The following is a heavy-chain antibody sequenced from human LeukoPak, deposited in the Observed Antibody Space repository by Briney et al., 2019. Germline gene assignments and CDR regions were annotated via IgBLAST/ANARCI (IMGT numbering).Heavy chain of an antibody. CDR1: GFTFSSYW. CDR2: ISGNGGDI. J-gene: IGHJ4*02. D-gene: IGHD1-1*01. CDR3: ARDPRTVRI. Sequence: GGSLRLSCAGSGFTFSSYWMHWVRQAPGKGLEWLSYISGNGGDILYADSVKGRFTISRDNAKNLLYLQMDSLRVEDTAIYYCARDPRTVRIWGQGTLVTVSS. V-gene: IGHV3-21*05.